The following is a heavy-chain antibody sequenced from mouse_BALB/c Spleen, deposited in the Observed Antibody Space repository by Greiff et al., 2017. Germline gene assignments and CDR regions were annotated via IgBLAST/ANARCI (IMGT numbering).Heavy chain of an antibody. CDR3: ARHIYDGYSLDY. V-gene: IGHV5-6*01. CDR2: ISSGGSYT. D-gene: IGHD2-3*01. CDR1: GFTFSSYG. J-gene: IGHJ2*01. Sequence: DVQLQESGGDLVKPGGSLKLSCAASGFTFSSYGMSWVRQTPDKRLEWVATISSGGSYTYYPDSVKGRFTISRDNAKNTLYLQMSSLKSEDTAMYYCARHIYDGYSLDYWGQGTTLTVSS.